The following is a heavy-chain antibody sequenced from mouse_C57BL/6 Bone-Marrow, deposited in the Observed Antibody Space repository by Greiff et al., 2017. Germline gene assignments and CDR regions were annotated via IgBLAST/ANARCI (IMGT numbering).Heavy chain of an antibody. J-gene: IGHJ4*01. CDR3: TREGFYGSSPYYAMGC. V-gene: IGHV1-5*01. Sequence: VQLQQSGTVLARPGASVKMSCTTSGYTFTSYWMPWVKQRPGQGLEWIGAIYPGNSDTSYNQKFKGKAKLTAVTAASTAYLELSSLTNEASAVYYCTREGFYGSSPYYAMGCWGQGTSVTAAS. CDR2: IYPGNSDT. D-gene: IGHD1-1*01. CDR1: GYTFTSYW.